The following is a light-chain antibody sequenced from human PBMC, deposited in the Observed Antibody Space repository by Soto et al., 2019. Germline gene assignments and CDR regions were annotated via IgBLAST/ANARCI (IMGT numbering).Light chain of an antibody. CDR2: GAS. Sequence: PVTLSVSPGERATLSCRASQNISRSLAWYQQTPGQAPRLLFFGASIRATGIPDRFSGSGSGTDFTLTISRLEPEDFAVYYCQQYISSPRTFGQGTKVDIK. CDR3: QQYISSPRT. CDR1: QNISRS. V-gene: IGKV3-20*01. J-gene: IGKJ1*01.